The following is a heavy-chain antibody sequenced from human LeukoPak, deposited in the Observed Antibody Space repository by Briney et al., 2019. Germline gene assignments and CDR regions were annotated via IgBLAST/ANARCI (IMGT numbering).Heavy chain of an antibody. CDR2: IYYSGST. D-gene: IGHD3-9*01. Sequence: PSETLSLTCTVSGGSISSSGYYWGWIRQPPGKGLEWIGSIYYSGSTYYNPSLKSRVTISVDTSKNQFSLKLSSVTAADTAVYFCARGIRYFDFWGQGALVTVSS. J-gene: IGHJ4*02. CDR3: ARGIRYFDF. V-gene: IGHV4-39*01. CDR1: GGSISSSGYY.